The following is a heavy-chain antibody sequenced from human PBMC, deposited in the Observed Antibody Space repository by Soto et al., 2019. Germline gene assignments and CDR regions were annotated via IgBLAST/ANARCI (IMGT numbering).Heavy chain of an antibody. D-gene: IGHD6-6*01. CDR2: IYYSGST. CDR3: SLAKYSSSSRYYYYGMDV. J-gene: IGHJ6*02. CDR1: GGSVSSGSYY. Sequence: QVQLQESGPGLVKPSETLSLTCTVSGGSVSSGSYYWSWIRQPPGKGLEWIGDIYYSGSTNYNTSLRSRVTISVDTSKNQYSLKLSSVTAADTAVYYCSLAKYSSSSRYYYYGMDVWGQGTTVTVSS. V-gene: IGHV4-61*01.